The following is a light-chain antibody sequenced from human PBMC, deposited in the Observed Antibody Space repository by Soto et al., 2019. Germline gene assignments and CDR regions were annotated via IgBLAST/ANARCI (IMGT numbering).Light chain of an antibody. CDR3: QKYNSAPPT. Sequence: DIQMTQSPSSLSASVGDRVTNTCRASQGISNYLAWYQQKPGKVPKLLIYAASNLQSGVPSRFSGSGSGTDFTLTIISLQPEDFATYYCQKYNSAPPTFAQGTKVEIK. CDR1: QGISNY. V-gene: IGKV1-27*01. CDR2: AAS. J-gene: IGKJ1*01.